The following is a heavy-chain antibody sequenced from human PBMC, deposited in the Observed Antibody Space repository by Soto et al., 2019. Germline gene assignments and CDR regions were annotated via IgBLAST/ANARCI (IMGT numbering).Heavy chain of an antibody. CDR2: IYYSGGT. D-gene: IGHD2-15*01. Sequence: QLQLQESGPGLVKPSETLSLTCTVSGGSISSSSYYWGWIRQPPGKGLEWIGSIYYSGGTYYNPSLKSRVTISVDTSKNQFSLKLSSVTAADTAVYYCARGYCSGGSCYSGAEYFQHWGQGTLVTVSS. J-gene: IGHJ1*01. CDR3: ARGYCSGGSCYSGAEYFQH. V-gene: IGHV4-39*01. CDR1: GGSISSSSYY.